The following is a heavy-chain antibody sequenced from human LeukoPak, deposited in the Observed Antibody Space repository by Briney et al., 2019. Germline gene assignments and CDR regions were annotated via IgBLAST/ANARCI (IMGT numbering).Heavy chain of an antibody. V-gene: IGHV3-30*04. D-gene: IGHD3-10*01. CDR1: GFTFSSYA. J-gene: IGHJ4*02. Sequence: GGSLRLSCAASGFTFSSYAMHWVRQAPGKGLEWVAAISYDGSNKYYADSVKGRFTISRDNSKNTLYLQMNSLRAEDTAVYYCARDRYGSGSYIDYWGQGTLVTVSS. CDR2: ISYDGSNK. CDR3: ARDRYGSGSYIDY.